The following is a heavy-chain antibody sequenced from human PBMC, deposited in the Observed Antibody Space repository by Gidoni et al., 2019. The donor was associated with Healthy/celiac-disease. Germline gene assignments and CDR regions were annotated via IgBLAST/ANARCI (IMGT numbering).Heavy chain of an antibody. V-gene: IGHV3-21*01. D-gene: IGHD5-18*01. CDR3: ARESAMVTLMDY. J-gene: IGHJ4*02. Sequence: EVQLVESGGGLVKPGGSLRLSCAASGFTFSSYSMNWFRQAPGKGLEWVSSISSSSSYIYYADSVKGRFTISRDNAKNSLYLQMNSLRAEDTAVYYCARESAMVTLMDYWGQGTLVTVSS. CDR2: ISSSSSYI. CDR1: GFTFSSYS.